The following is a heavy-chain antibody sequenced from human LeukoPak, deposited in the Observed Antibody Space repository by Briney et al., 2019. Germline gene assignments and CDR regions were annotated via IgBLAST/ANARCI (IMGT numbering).Heavy chain of an antibody. V-gene: IGHV3-9*01. CDR1: GFTFDDYA. J-gene: IGHJ4*02. CDR2: ISWDSGSV. D-gene: IGHD6-19*01. CDR3: AKDDGSGWYQIDY. Sequence: PGGSLRLSCAASGFTFDDYAMHWVRQAPGKGLEWVSGISWDSGSVDSADSVKGRFTISRDNSKNTLYLQMNSLRAEDTAVYYCAKDDGSGWYQIDYWGQGTLVTVSS.